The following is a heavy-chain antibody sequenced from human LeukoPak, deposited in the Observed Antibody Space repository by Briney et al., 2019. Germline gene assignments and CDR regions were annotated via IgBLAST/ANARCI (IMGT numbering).Heavy chain of an antibody. CDR1: GRSISSTSYY. V-gene: IGHV4-39*01. Sequence: KPSETLSLTCTAYGRSISSTSYYSGWIRQPPGKGLEWIESIYYSGHTYYNPSHKSRVTISVDTSKNQYSLKLSSVTAADTAVYYCARGAARPFDYWGQGTLVTVSS. CDR2: IYYSGHT. CDR3: ARGAARPFDY. D-gene: IGHD6-6*01. J-gene: IGHJ4*02.